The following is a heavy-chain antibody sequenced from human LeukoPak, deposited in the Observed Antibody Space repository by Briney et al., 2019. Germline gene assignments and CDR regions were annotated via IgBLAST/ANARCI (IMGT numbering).Heavy chain of an antibody. CDR3: ARGRGGKVDY. D-gene: IGHD3-10*01. V-gene: IGHV4-34*01. CDR1: GGSFSGYY. CDR2: INHSGST. Sequence: SETLSLTCAVYGGSFSGYYWSWIRQPPGKGLEWIGEINHSGSTNYNPSLKSRVTISVDTSKNQFSLKLSSVTAADTAVYYCARGRGGKVDYWGQETLVTVSS. J-gene: IGHJ4*02.